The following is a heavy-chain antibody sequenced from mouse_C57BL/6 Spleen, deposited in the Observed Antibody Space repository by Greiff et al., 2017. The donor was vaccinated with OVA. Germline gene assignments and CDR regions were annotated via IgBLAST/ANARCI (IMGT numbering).Heavy chain of an antibody. CDR2: IYPGSGNT. CDR1: GYTFTDYY. J-gene: IGHJ4*01. V-gene: IGHV1-76*01. D-gene: IGHD1-1*01. Sequence: VKLQESGAELVRPGASVKLSCKASGYTFTDYYINWVKQRPGQGLEWIARIYPGSGNTYYNEKFKGKATLTAEKSSSTAYMQLSSLTSEDSAVYFCARYPDYYGSGMDYWGQGTSVTVSS. CDR3: ARYPDYYGSGMDY.